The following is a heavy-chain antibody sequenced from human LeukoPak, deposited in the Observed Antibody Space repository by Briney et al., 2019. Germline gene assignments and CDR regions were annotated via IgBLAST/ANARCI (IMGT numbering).Heavy chain of an antibody. CDR2: IYYSGST. V-gene: IGHV4-39*01. CDR1: GGSISSSSYY. CDR3: ARHVGPFDP. Sequence: SETLSLTCTVSGGSISSSSYYWGWIRQPPGKGLEWIGSIYYSGSTYYNPPLKSRVTISVDTSKNQFSLKLSSVTAADTAVYYCARHVGPFDPWGQGTMVTVSS. D-gene: IGHD3-10*01. J-gene: IGHJ5*02.